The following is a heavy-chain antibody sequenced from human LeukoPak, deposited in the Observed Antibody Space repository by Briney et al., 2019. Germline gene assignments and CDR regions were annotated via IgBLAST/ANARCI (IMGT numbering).Heavy chain of an antibody. Sequence: PGGSLRLSCAASGFTFSSYWMHWVRQAPGKGLVWVSRINSDGSSTSYADSVKGRFTISRDNAKNSLYLQMNSLRAEDTAVYYCARDQHIVVVPAAMYYYYYGMDVWGQGTTVTVSS. D-gene: IGHD2-2*01. CDR3: ARDQHIVVVPAAMYYYYYGMDV. CDR2: INSDGSST. V-gene: IGHV3-74*01. J-gene: IGHJ6*02. CDR1: GFTFSSYW.